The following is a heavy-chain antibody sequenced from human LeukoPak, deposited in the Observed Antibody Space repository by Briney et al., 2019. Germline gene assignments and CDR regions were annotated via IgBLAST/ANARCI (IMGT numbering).Heavy chain of an antibody. CDR3: ARGARDYYDSSGYYTY. CDR2: INPNSGGT. D-gene: IGHD3-22*01. V-gene: IGHV1-2*02. CDR1: GYTFTGYY. Sequence: EASVKVSCKASGYTFTGYYMHWVRQAPGQGLEWMGWINPNSGGTNYAQKFQGRVTMTRDTSISTAYMELSRLRSDDTAVYYCARGARDYYDSSGYYTYWGQGTLVTVSS. J-gene: IGHJ4*02.